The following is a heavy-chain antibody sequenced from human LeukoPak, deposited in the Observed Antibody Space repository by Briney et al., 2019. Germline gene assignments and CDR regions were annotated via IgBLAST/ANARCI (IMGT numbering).Heavy chain of an antibody. D-gene: IGHD2-15*01. J-gene: IGHJ4*02. CDR2: MNPNSGNT. CDR3: TRGLPRGTIVVLAAANDY. V-gene: IGHV1-8*03. Sequence: ASVKVSCKASGYTFTSYDINWVRQATGQGLEWMGWMNPNSGNTGFAQKFQGRVTITRDTSISTAYMELSSLRSEDTAMYYCTRGLPRGTIVVLAAANDYWGQGTLVTVSS. CDR1: GYTFTSYD.